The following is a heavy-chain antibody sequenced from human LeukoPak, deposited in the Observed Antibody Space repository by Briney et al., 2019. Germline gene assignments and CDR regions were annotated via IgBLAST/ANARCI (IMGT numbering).Heavy chain of an antibody. Sequence: PSGTLSLTCGVSGGSITSTNWWSWVRPPPGQGLEWIGEVSLSGLTNYHPSLSSRIIMALDTSKNHLSLHLTSVTAADTAVYYCSRENGAFSPFGYWGQGYLVTVLS. CDR2: VSLSGLT. V-gene: IGHV4-4*02. CDR3: SRENGAFSPFGY. J-gene: IGHJ4*02. CDR1: GGSITSTNW. D-gene: IGHD2-8*01.